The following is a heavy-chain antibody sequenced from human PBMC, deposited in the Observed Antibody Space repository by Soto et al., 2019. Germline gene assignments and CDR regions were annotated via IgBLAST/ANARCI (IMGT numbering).Heavy chain of an antibody. Sequence: GGSLRLSCTASGFTFGDYAMSWFRQAPGKGLEWVGFIRSKAYGGTTEYAASVKGRFTISRDDSKSIAYLQMNSLKTEDTAVYYCTSREQWLVLKYGMDVWGQGTTVT. CDR2: IRSKAYGGTT. J-gene: IGHJ6*02. CDR1: GFTFGDYA. V-gene: IGHV3-49*03. CDR3: TSREQWLVLKYGMDV. D-gene: IGHD6-19*01.